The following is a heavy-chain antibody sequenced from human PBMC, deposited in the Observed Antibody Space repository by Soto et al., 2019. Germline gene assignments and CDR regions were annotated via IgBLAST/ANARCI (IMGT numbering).Heavy chain of an antibody. CDR3: ARSGSGWFFHY. CDR1: GLTFSSYA. J-gene: IGHJ4*02. Sequence: GGSLRLSCAASGLTFSSYAFHWVRQAPGKGLEWVSVISSDGKIEYYADFAKGRFTISRDNSRDTLYLQMNSLRAEDTAVYFCARSGSGWFFHYWGQGTLVTVSS. V-gene: IGHV3-30*04. D-gene: IGHD6-19*01. CDR2: ISSDGKIE.